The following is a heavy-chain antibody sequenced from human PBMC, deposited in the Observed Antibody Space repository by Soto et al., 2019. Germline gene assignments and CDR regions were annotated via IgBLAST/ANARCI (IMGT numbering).Heavy chain of an antibody. CDR3: AREAVKDDCWSGYYSPYYYFYVDV. CDR1: GGSISNYY. J-gene: IGHJ6*03. D-gene: IGHD3-3*01. V-gene: IGHV4-59*01. Sequence: QVQLQESGPGLVKPSETLSLTCTVSGGSISNYYWSWIRQTPGKGLEWIGYIYYSGSTNYNPSLQSRVTISVDTANNQFSLKLSSVTAAYTGVYYCAREAVKDDCWSGYYSPYYYFYVDVWGKGTTVTVSS. CDR2: IYYSGST.